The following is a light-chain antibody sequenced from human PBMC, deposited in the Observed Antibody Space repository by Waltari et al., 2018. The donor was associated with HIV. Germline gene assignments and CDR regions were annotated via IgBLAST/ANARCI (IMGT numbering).Light chain of an antibody. CDR1: QAVSDD. V-gene: IGKV1-17*02. CDR3: LQHHSYPLT. CDR2: SAS. J-gene: IGKJ4*01. Sequence: QMTQSPSSLSASIGERVTITCRASQAVSDDLGWYQQTPGEAPRRLIYSASSVENGVPSRFSGSRAGEDFTLTITNLQPEDCATYYCLQHHSYPLTFGGGTKVEI.